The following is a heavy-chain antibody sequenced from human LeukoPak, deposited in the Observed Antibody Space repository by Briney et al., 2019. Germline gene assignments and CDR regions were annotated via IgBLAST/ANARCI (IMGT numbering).Heavy chain of an antibody. D-gene: IGHD6-13*01. V-gene: IGHV1-2*02. CDR1: GYTFTGYY. CDR2: INPHSGDT. J-gene: IGHJ4*02. CDR3: ARDLGSSWYCDY. Sequence: RASVKVSCKASGYTFTGYYLHWVRQAPGQGLEWMGWINPHSGDTNYAQKFQGRVTMTRDTSISTAYMELSSLKSDDTAVYYCARDLGSSWYCDYWGQGTLVTVSS.